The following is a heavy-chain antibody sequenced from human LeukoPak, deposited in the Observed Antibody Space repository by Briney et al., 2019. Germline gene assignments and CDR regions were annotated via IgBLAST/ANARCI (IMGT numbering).Heavy chain of an antibody. CDR3: ANKHPPLAGLRGPLDY. CDR1: GFTFSSYA. D-gene: IGHD6-19*01. V-gene: IGHV3-30-3*01. CDR2: ISYDGIYK. Sequence: GGSLRLSCAASGFTFSSYAMHWVRQAPGKGLEWVAVISYDGIYKYYADSVKGRFTISRDNSKNTLYLQMNSLRAEDTAIYFCANKHPPLAGLRGPLDYWGQGTLVTVSS. J-gene: IGHJ4*02.